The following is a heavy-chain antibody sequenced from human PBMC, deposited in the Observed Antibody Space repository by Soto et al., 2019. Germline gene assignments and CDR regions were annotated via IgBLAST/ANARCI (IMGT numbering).Heavy chain of an antibody. V-gene: IGHV3-30*18. CDR2: ISYDGSNK. J-gene: IGHJ4*02. Sequence: QVQLVESGGGVVQPGRSLRLSCAASGFTFSSYGMHWVRQAPGKGLEWVAVISYDGSNKYYADCGKGRFTISRDNSRNTLYLQMNTLRAEDTALYYCAKVYSYGFGRSPPSDYWGQGTLVTVSS. CDR1: GFTFSSYG. CDR3: AKVYSYGFGRSPPSDY. D-gene: IGHD5-18*01.